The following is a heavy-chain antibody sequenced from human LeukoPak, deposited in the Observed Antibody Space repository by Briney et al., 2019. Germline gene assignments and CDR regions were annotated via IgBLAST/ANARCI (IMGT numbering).Heavy chain of an antibody. CDR1: GYTFTIYC. V-gene: IGHV1-18*01. D-gene: IGHD6-19*01. CDR3: ARDGGWYKRGLDHYYYYMDV. CDR2: ISPYNGNT. J-gene: IGHJ6*03. Sequence: ASVKVSCKASGYTFTIYCISCVRQAPGQGRECMGWISPYNGNTNYAQKLQGRVTMTTATSTRTAYMELRRLRSDDTALHYCARDGGWYKRGLDHYYYYMDVWGKGTTVIVSS.